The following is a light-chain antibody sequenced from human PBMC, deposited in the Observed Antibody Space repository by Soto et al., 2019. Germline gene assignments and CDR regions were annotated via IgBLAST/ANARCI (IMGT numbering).Light chain of an antibody. CDR2: DDR. J-gene: IGLJ1*01. V-gene: IGLV3-21*02. Sequence: SYELTQPPSVSVAPGQMVRVTCGAKNIGSKSVHWYQQRSGQAPVLVVYDDRDRPSGVPERFSGSNSGNTATLTISRVEDGDEADYHCQVWDRSSDHYVFGTGTKLTVL. CDR1: NIGSKS. CDR3: QVWDRSSDHYV.